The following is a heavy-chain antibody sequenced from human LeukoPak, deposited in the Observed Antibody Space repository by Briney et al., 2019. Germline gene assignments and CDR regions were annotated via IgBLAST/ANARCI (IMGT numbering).Heavy chain of an antibody. CDR3: ARRTDTAMEFDY. CDR2: INHSGST. D-gene: IGHD5-18*01. J-gene: IGHJ4*02. V-gene: IGHV4-34*01. CDR1: GGSFSGYC. Sequence: SETLSLTCAVYGGSFSGYCWSWIRQPPGKGLEWIGEINHSGSTNYNPSLKSRVTISVDTSKNQFSLKLSSVTAADTAVYYCARRTDTAMEFDYWGQGTLVTVSS.